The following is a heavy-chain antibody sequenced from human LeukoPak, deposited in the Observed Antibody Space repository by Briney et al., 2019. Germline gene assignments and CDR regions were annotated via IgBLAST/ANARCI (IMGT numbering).Heavy chain of an antibody. CDR3: ATEKLAPGNAFDI. J-gene: IGHJ3*02. V-gene: IGHV1-24*01. CDR1: GYTLTELS. Sequence: AAVKVSCKVSGYTLTELSMHWVRQAPGKGLEWMGGFDPGDGETIYAQKFQGRVTMTEDTSTDTAYMELSSLRSEDTAVYYCATEKLAPGNAFDIWGQGTMVTVSS. D-gene: IGHD3-3*02. CDR2: FDPGDGET.